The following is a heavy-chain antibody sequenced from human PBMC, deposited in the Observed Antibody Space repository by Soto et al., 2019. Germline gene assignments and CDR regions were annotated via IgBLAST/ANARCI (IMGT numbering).Heavy chain of an antibody. CDR2: ISYDGSNK. V-gene: IGHV3-30*18. Sequence: QVQLVESGGGVVQPGRSLRLSCAASGFTFSSYGMHWVRQAPGKGLEWVAVISYDGSNKYYADSVKGRFTISRDNSKNTLYLQMNSLRAEDTAVYYCAKAQGYFDWSHYYYYGMDVWGQGTTVTVSS. D-gene: IGHD3-9*01. CDR1: GFTFSSYG. CDR3: AKAQGYFDWSHYYYYGMDV. J-gene: IGHJ6*02.